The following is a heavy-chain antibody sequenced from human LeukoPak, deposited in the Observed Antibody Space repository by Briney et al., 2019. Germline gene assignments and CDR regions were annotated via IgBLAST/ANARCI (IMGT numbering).Heavy chain of an antibody. CDR1: AASISSGSYD. CDR3: ARLGTASDFDY. CDR2: IYTSGST. J-gene: IGHJ4*02. V-gene: IGHV4-61*02. D-gene: IGHD1-1*01. Sequence: SETLSLTCTVSAASISSGSYDWSWLRQPAGKGLEWIGRIYTSGSTNYHPSLKSRVTISVDTSKNQFSLKLSSVTAADTAVYYCARLGTASDFDYWGQGTLVTVSS.